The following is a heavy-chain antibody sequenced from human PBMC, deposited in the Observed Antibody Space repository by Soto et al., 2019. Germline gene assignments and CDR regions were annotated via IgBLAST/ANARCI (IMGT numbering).Heavy chain of an antibody. D-gene: IGHD3-3*01. CDR1: GYTFTDYG. Sequence: QVPLVQSGAEVEKPGASVKVSCKASGYTFTDYGISWVRQAPGQGLQWMGWITAFNGNTKYAQQFRGRVTMTTDTSTSTAYMELRSLESDDTAVYYCARISQSDFWSGYYYFFDYWGQGTLVTVSS. CDR2: ITAFNGNT. J-gene: IGHJ4*02. V-gene: IGHV1-18*01. CDR3: ARISQSDFWSGYYYFFDY.